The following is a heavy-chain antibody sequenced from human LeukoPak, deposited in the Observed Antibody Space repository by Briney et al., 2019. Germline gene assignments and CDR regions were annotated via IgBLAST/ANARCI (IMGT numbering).Heavy chain of an antibody. CDR1: GFTFYSNA. CDR3: AKAYGTNGYFQLPIDF. V-gene: IGHV3-23*01. Sequence: GGSLRLSCAASGFTFYSNAMTWVRQAPGKGPECVSAITAGGDTTYYPDSVKGRFTISRDNSRNTLYLQLNNLRAEDTAVYYCAKAYGTNGYFQLPIDFWGQGTLVTVSS. CDR2: ITAGGDTT. J-gene: IGHJ4*02. D-gene: IGHD2-8*01.